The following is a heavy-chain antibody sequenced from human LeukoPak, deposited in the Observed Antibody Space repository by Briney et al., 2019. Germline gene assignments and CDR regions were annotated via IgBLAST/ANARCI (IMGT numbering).Heavy chain of an antibody. CDR1: GFTFSSYT. J-gene: IGHJ4*02. CDR2: INSGGSGT. D-gene: IGHD7-27*01. CDR3: ATSLGPLTEY. Sequence: PGGSLRLSCTASGFTFSSYTMTWVRQAPGKGLVWVSRINSGGSGTSYADSVEGRFTISRDNAKNTLYLQMNSLRAEDTAVYYCATSLGPLTEYWGQGTLVTVSS. V-gene: IGHV3-74*01.